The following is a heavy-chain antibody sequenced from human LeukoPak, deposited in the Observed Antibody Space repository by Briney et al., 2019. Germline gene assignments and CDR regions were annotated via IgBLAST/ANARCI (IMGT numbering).Heavy chain of an antibody. CDR1: GGTFSSYA. CDR2: IIPIFGTA. V-gene: IGHV1-69*13. Sequence: SVKVSCKASGGTFSSYAISWVRQAPGQGLEWMGGIIPIFGTANYAQKFQGRVTITADESTNTAYMELSSLRSEDTAVYFCATSRRIHGSGLAVRYSWLDPWGQGTLVTVSS. CDR3: ATSRRIHGSGLAVRYSWLDP. J-gene: IGHJ5*02. D-gene: IGHD3-10*01.